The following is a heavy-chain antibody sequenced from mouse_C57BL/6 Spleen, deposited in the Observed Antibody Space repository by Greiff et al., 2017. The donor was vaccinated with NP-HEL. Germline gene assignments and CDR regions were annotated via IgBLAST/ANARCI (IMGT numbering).Heavy chain of an antibody. CDR1: GYTFTSYW. D-gene: IGHD1-1*01. J-gene: IGHJ3*01. CDR3: ARDYGSSYGFAY. CDR2: IDPSGSET. V-gene: IGHV1-52*01. Sequence: QVQLQQPGAELVRPGSSVKLSCKASGYTFTSYWMHWVKQRPIQGLEWIGNIDPSGSETHYNQKFKDKATLTVDKYSSTAYMQLSSLTPEDSAVDYCARDYGSSYGFAYWGQGTLVTVSA.